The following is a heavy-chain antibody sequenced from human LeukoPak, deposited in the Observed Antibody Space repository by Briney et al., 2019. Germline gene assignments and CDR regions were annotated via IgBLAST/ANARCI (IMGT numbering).Heavy chain of an antibody. CDR3: VRRLYSSSWSSLDY. V-gene: IGHV3-53*01. J-gene: IGHJ4*02. CDR1: GFTVSSNY. CDR2: IYSGGST. Sequence: GGSLRLSCAASGFTVSSNYMSWVRQAPGKGLEWVSVIYSGGSTYYADSVKGRFTISRDNSKNTLYLQMNSLRAEDTAVYYCVRRLYSSSWSSLDYWGQGTLVTVSS. D-gene: IGHD6-13*01.